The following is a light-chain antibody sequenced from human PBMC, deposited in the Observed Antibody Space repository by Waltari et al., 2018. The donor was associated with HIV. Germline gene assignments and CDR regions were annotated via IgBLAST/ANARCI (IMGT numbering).Light chain of an antibody. V-gene: IGLV2-23*02. CDR2: EFN. CDR1: SSDVGSYNL. J-gene: IGLJ2*01. CDR3: SSYATAGTYVL. Sequence: QSALTQPASVSGSPGQSITISCTGTSSDVGSYNLVSWYQPHPGTAPKLMISEFNKRPSGVSNRFSGSKSGNTASLTISGLQAEDEADYYCSSYATAGTYVLFGGGTKLTVL.